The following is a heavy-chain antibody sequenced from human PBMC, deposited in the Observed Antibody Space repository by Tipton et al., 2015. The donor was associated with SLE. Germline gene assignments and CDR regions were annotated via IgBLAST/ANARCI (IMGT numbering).Heavy chain of an antibody. J-gene: IGHJ5*02. CDR1: GGSISSYY. Sequence: TLSLTCAVSGGSISSYYWSWIRQSPGKGLEWIGYIYTSGGTNYNPSLKSRVTMSVDTSKNHFSLKLSSVTAADTAVYYCARHDTNYGRNWFDPWGQGTLVTVSS. V-gene: IGHV4-4*08. CDR2: IYTSGGT. CDR3: ARHDTNYGRNWFDP. D-gene: IGHD2-8*01.